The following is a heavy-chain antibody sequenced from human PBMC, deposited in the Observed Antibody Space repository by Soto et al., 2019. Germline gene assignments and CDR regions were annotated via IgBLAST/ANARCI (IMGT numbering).Heavy chain of an antibody. D-gene: IGHD3-22*01. CDR2: ISAYNGNT. CDR3: AKTYYYDSSGYYPGPNDY. J-gene: IGHJ4*02. V-gene: IGHV1-18*01. Sequence: ASVKVSCKASGYTFTSYGISWVRQAPGQGLEWMGWISAYNGNTNYAQKLQGRVTMTTDTSTSTAYMELRSLRSDDTAVYYCAKTYYYDSSGYYPGPNDYWGQGTLVTV. CDR1: GYTFTSYG.